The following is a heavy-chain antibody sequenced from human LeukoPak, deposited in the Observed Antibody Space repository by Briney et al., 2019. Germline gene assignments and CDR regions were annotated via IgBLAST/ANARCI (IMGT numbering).Heavy chain of an antibody. Sequence: NLGGSLRLSCAASGFTFSSYSMNWVRQAPGKGLEWVSSISSSSNYVYYTDSMKGRFTISRDNAKNSLYLQMNSLRAEDTAVYFCARTATAYCGGDCLGPFDPWGQGTLVTVSS. CDR3: ARTATAYCGGDCLGPFDP. CDR1: GFTFSSYS. CDR2: ISSSSNYV. J-gene: IGHJ5*02. V-gene: IGHV3-21*01. D-gene: IGHD2-21*02.